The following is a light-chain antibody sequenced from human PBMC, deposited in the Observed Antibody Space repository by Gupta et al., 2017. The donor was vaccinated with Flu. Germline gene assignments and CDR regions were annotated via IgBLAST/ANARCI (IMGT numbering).Light chain of an antibody. CDR1: QSVGKS. Sequence: ATLSLSPGERATLPCRASQSVGKSLAWYQQKPGQAPRLIISDASYRATGIPARFSGSGSGTDFTLTISSLEPEDFATYYCQQRANWPPLTFGGGTKVEI. J-gene: IGKJ4*01. V-gene: IGKV3-11*01. CDR2: DAS. CDR3: QQRANWPPLT.